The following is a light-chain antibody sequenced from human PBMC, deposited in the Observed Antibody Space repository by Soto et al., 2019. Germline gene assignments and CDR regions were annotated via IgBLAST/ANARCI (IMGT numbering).Light chain of an antibody. CDR3: TSYTSSITYV. CDR1: SSDVGGYNY. V-gene: IGLV2-14*01. J-gene: IGLJ1*01. Sequence: QSFLTQPASVSGSPGRSITISCTGTSSDVGGYNYVSWYQQHPDKAPKLMIYEVSNRPSGVSNRFSGSKSGNTASLTISGLQAEDEADYYCTSYTSSITYVFGTGTKVTVL. CDR2: EVS.